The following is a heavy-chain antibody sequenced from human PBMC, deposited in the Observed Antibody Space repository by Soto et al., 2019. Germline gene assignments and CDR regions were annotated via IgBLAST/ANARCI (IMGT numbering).Heavy chain of an antibody. D-gene: IGHD6-13*01. CDR2: IKQDGSEK. Sequence: LRLSCIGSGFMFSNHWMSWVRQAPGKGLEWVANIKQDGSEKYYVDPVKGRFTISRDNAKNSLYLQMNSLRADDTAVYYCTTLSSTWPTGGDYWGQGTLVTVSS. V-gene: IGHV3-7*03. J-gene: IGHJ4*02. CDR1: GFMFSNHW. CDR3: TTLSSTWPTGGDY.